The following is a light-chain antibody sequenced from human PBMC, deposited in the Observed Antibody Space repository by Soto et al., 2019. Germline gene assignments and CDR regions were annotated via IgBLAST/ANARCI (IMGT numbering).Light chain of an antibody. V-gene: IGKV3D-15*01. J-gene: IGKJ1*01. CDR2: GAS. Sequence: EIVLTQSPATLSLSSGERATLSCRASQSVSSYLAWYQQKPGQAPRLLIYGASSRATGIPDRFSGSGSGTEFTLTISSLQSEDFAVYYCHQYNGRPPRTFGQGTKVDI. CDR1: QSVSSY. CDR3: HQYNGRPPRT.